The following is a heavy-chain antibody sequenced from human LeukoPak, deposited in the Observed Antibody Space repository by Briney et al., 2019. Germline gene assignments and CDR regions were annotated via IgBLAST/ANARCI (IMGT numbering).Heavy chain of an antibody. CDR2: IYYSGST. V-gene: IGHV4-59*01. J-gene: IGHJ4*02. D-gene: IGHD5-18*01. CDR3: ARDRGGYTYSHDY. Sequence: SETLSLTCTVSGGSISSYYWSWIRQPPGKGLEWIGYIYYSGSTNYNPSLKSRVTISVDTSKNQFPLKLSSVTAADTAVYYCARDRGGYTYSHDYWGQGTLVTVSS. CDR1: GGSISSYY.